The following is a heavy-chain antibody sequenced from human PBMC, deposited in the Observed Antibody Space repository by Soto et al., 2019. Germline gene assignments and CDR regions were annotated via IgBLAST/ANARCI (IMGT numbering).Heavy chain of an antibody. Sequence: PGGSLRLSCAASGFTFSSYAMHWVRQAPGKGLEWVAVISYDGSNKYYADSVKGRFTSSSDNSKNTLYPQMNTLRAEDTAVYYCARDYYDSSGYYWGGYYYYGMDVWGQGTTVTVSS. D-gene: IGHD3-22*01. V-gene: IGHV3-30-3*01. CDR1: GFTFSSYA. CDR3: ARDYYDSSGYYWGGYYYYGMDV. J-gene: IGHJ6*02. CDR2: ISYDGSNK.